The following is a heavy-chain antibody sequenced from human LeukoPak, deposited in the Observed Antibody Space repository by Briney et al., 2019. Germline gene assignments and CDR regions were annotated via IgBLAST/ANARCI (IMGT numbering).Heavy chain of an antibody. CDR2: IYYSGST. CDR1: GGSISSYY. V-gene: IGHV4-59*08. CDR3: ARLFSGYSSGWYWFDP. J-gene: IGHJ5*02. Sequence: SETLSLTCTVSGGSISSYYWSWIRQPPGKGLEWIGYIYYSGSTNYNPSLKSRVTISVDTSKNQFSLKLSSVTAADTAVYYCARLFSGYSSGWYWFDPWGQGTLVTVSS. D-gene: IGHD6-19*01.